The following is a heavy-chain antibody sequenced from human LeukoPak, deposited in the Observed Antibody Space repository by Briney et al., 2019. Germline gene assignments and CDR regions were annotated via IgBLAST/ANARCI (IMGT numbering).Heavy chain of an antibody. CDR2: INHSGST. V-gene: IGHV4-34*01. CDR1: GGSFSGYY. Sequence: SETLSLTCAVYGGSFSGYYWSWIRQPPGKGLEWIGEINHSGSTNYNPSLTSRVTISVYTSKNQFSRNLNSLTAANPAVYYCARGVRYYYGSGSYGHLDYWGQGTLVTVSS. D-gene: IGHD3-10*01. CDR3: ARGVRYYYGSGSYGHLDY. J-gene: IGHJ4*02.